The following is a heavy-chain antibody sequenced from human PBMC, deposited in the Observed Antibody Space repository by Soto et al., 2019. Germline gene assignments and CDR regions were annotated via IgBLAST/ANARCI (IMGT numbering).Heavy chain of an antibody. D-gene: IGHD6-13*01. Sequence: GGSLRLSCAAGGYTISKYSLNCIRKAPGKGLEWVSFISSSSSYIYYADSVKGRFTISRDNAKNSLYLQMNSLRAEDTAVYYCARGPYSSSWYPGYWGQGTLVTVSS. CDR2: ISSSSSYI. J-gene: IGHJ4*02. CDR1: GYTISKYS. CDR3: ARGPYSSSWYPGY. V-gene: IGHV3-21*01.